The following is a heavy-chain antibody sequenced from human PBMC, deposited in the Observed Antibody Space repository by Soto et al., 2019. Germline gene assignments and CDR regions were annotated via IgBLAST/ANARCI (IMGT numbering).Heavy chain of an antibody. D-gene: IGHD2-2*02. Sequence: ASVKVSGKASGYTFTRYYIHWVRQAPGQGLEWMGIINPSGGRTSYSQKFQGRVTMTRDMSTSTVYMELGSLKSEDTAVYYCARDEAVPAAIFHYGMDVWGQGTTVTVSS. V-gene: IGHV1-46*01. CDR3: ARDEAVPAAIFHYGMDV. J-gene: IGHJ6*02. CDR2: INPSGGRT. CDR1: GYTFTRYY.